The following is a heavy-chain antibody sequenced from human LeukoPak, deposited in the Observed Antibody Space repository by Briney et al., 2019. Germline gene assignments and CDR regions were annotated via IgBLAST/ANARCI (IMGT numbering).Heavy chain of an antibody. CDR1: GFTFSSYA. CDR2: ISGSGGST. Sequence: PGGSLRLSCAASGFTFSSYAMSWVRQAPGKGLEWVSAISGSGGSTYYADSVKGRFTISRDNPKNTLYLQMNSLRAEDTAVYYCAKDLSYGSGIDYWGQGTLVTVSS. D-gene: IGHD3-10*01. CDR3: AKDLSYGSGIDY. J-gene: IGHJ4*02. V-gene: IGHV3-23*01.